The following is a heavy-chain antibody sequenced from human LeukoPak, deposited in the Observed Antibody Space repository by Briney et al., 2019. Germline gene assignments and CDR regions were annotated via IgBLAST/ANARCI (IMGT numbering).Heavy chain of an antibody. CDR1: GFTFSDYY. V-gene: IGHV3-11*01. CDR2: ISSSGSTI. D-gene: IGHD1-26*01. CDR3: ARVIRSYYDDAFDI. J-gene: IGHJ3*02. Sequence: PGGSLRLSCAASGFTFSDYYMSWIRQAPGKGLEWVSYISSSGSTIYYADSVKGRFTISRDNAKNSLYLQMNSLRAEDTAVYYCARVIRSYYDDAFDIWGQGTMVTVSS.